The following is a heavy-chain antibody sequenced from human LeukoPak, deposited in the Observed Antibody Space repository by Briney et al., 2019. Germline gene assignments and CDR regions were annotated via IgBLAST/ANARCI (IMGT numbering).Heavy chain of an antibody. Sequence: SETLSLTCTASGGSISSSSYYWGWIRQPPGKGLEWIGSIYYSGSTYYNPSLKSRVTISVDTSKNQFSLKLSSVTAADTAVYYCARHRLYDSSGYYLGSYFDYWGQGTLVTVSS. CDR1: GGSISSSSYY. J-gene: IGHJ4*02. V-gene: IGHV4-39*01. CDR3: ARHRLYDSSGYYLGSYFDY. D-gene: IGHD3-22*01. CDR2: IYYSGST.